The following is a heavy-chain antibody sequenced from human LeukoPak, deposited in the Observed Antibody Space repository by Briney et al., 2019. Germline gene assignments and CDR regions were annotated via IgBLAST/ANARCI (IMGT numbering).Heavy chain of an antibody. V-gene: IGHV3-74*01. CDR2: INSDESSA. CDR3: AKGVRITMVRGAFDI. J-gene: IGHJ3*02. Sequence: GGSLRLSCAASGFTFSSYWMHWVRQAPGKGLVWVSRINSDESSATYADSVKGRFTISRDNAKNTLYLQKNSLRAEDTALYYCAKGVRITMVRGAFDIWGQGTMVTVSS. D-gene: IGHD3-10*01. CDR1: GFTFSSYW.